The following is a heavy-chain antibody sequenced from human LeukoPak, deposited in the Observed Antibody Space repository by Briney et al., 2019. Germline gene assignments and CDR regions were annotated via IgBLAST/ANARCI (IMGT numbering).Heavy chain of an antibody. CDR2: SSSSSSYI. Sequence: PGGSLRLSCAASGFTFSSYSMNWVRQAPGKGLEWVSSSSSSSSYIYYADSVKGRFTISRDNAKNSLYLQMNSLRAEDTAVYYCAKDPLQYGSGSYYFDYWGRGTLVTVSS. D-gene: IGHD3-10*01. V-gene: IGHV3-21*01. CDR3: AKDPLQYGSGSYYFDY. CDR1: GFTFSSYS. J-gene: IGHJ4*02.